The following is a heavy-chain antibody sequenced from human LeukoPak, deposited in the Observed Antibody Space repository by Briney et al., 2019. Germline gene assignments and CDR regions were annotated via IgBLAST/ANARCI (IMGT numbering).Heavy chain of an antibody. CDR3: ARAPYVWGTYRQGAFDI. J-gene: IGHJ3*02. D-gene: IGHD3-16*02. V-gene: IGHV3-7*01. Sequence: PSETLSLTCTVSGGSISNYYWSWVRQAPGKGLEWVANIKEDGSEKYYVDSVKGRFTISRDNAKNSLYLQMSSLRAEDTAVYYCARAPYVWGTYRQGAFDIWGQGTMVTVSS. CDR2: IKEDGSEK. CDR1: GGSISNYY.